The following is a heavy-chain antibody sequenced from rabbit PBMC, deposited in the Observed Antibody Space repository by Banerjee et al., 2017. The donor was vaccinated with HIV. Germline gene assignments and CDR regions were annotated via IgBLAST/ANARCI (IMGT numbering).Heavy chain of an antibody. CDR3: ARGDGNSSDL. CDR2: IYVGSSGNT. CDR1: GFSFSSTYY. V-gene: IGHV1S45*01. J-gene: IGHJ6*01. Sequence: QEQLEESGGDLVKPEGSLTLTCTASGFSFSSTYYMCWVRQAPGKGLEWIACIYVGSSGNTYYASWAKGRFTISKTSSTTVTLQMTSLTAADTATYFCARGDGNSSDLWGPGTLVTVS. D-gene: IGHD8-1*01.